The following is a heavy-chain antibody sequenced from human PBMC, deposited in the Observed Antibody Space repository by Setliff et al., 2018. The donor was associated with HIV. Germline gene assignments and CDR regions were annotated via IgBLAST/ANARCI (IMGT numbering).Heavy chain of an antibody. J-gene: IGHJ2*01. D-gene: IGHD2-21*02. CDR3: ARDVGLCGVDCWPYFYFDL. CDR1: GASISSYY. Sequence: PSETLSLTCSVSGASISSYYWSWIRQPPGKGLEWIGYISPTGNTNYNPSLKSRVTISTDTSKNQFSLNVRSVTAADTAVYYCARDVGLCGVDCWPYFYFDLWGRGNLVTVSS. CDR2: ISPTGNT. V-gene: IGHV4-59*01.